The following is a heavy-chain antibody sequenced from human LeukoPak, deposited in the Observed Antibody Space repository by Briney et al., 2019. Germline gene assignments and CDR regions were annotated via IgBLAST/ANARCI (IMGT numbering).Heavy chain of an antibody. CDR1: GGTFSSYA. V-gene: IGHV1-69*04. CDR3: ATQTGYSSSWYYFDY. CDR2: IIPILGIA. Sequence: SVKVSCKASGGTFSSYAISWVRQAPGQGLEWMGRIIPILGIANYAQKFQGRVTITADKSTSTAYMELSSLRSEDTAVYYCATQTGYSSSWYYFDYWGQGTLVTVSS. J-gene: IGHJ4*02. D-gene: IGHD6-13*01.